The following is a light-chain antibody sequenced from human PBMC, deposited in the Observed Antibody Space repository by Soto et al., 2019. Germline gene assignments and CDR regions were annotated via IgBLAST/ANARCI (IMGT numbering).Light chain of an antibody. V-gene: IGLV1-40*01. Sequence: QSVLTQPPSVSGAPGQRVTISCTGSSSNIGAGYDVHWYQQLPGTAPKLLIYGNSNRPSGVPDRLSGSKSGTSASLAITGLQAEDAADYSCQSYDSSLSGSVFGGGTKLTVL. CDR3: QSYDSSLSGSV. J-gene: IGLJ2*01. CDR2: GNS. CDR1: SSNIGAGYD.